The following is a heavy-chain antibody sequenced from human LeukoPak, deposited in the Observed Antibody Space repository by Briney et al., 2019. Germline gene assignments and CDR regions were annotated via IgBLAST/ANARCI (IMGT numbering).Heavy chain of an antibody. D-gene: IGHD1-26*01. J-gene: IGHJ6*02. CDR1: GGSFSGYY. V-gene: IGHV4-34*01. CDR2: IYHSGST. CDR3: ARLPIVQAYYYYYAMDV. Sequence: SETLSLTCAVYGGSFSGYYWSWIRQPPGKGLEWIGEIYHSGSTNYNPSLKSRVTISVDTSKNQFSLKLSSVTAADMAVYYCARLPIVQAYYYYYAMDVWGQGTTVTVSS.